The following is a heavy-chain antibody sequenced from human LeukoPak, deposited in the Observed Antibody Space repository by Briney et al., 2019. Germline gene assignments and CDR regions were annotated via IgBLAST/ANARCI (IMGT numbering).Heavy chain of an antibody. D-gene: IGHD5-12*01. V-gene: IGHV4-31*03. CDR3: ARAHGSGGDYFDY. Sequence: SQTLSLTCTVSGGSISSGAYFWSWIRQHPGKGLEWIGFIYYSGTTYYNPSLKSRLTLSKDTSKNHFSLTLSSVTAEDTAVYYCARAHGSGGDYFDYWGQGTLVTVSS. J-gene: IGHJ4*02. CDR2: IYYSGTT. CDR1: GGSISSGAYF.